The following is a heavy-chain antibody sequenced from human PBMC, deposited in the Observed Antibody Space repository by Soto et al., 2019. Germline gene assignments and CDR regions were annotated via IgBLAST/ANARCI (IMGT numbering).Heavy chain of an antibody. CDR1: GGSIRSDGSY. Sequence: QVQLQESGPGLVKPSQTLSLTCTVSGGSIRSDGSYWTWNRQHPGKGLGWIGYMYYTWSVYYNPSLEGRGTISMDTSRNQFSLNLSSVTAADTAVYYCASDGSVTEVSDFDSWGPGTLVTVSS. CDR2: MYYTWSV. CDR3: ASDGSVTEVSDFDS. V-gene: IGHV4-31*03. D-gene: IGHD2-2*03. J-gene: IGHJ4*02.